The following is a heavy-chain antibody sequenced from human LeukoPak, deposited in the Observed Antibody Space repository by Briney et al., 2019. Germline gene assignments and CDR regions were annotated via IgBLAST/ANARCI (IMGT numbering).Heavy chain of an antibody. V-gene: IGHV3-74*01. CDR1: GFTFSSYS. Sequence: GGSLRLSCAASGFTFSSYSMNWVRQAPGKGLVWVSRVNNDGSSTIYADSVKGRFTTSRDNAKNSLYLQMNSLRAEDTAVYYCAELGITMIGGVWGKGTTVTISS. CDR3: AELGITMIGGV. D-gene: IGHD3-10*02. CDR2: VNNDGSST. J-gene: IGHJ6*04.